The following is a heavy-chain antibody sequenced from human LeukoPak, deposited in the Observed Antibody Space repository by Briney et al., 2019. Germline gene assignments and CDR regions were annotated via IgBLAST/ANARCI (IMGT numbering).Heavy chain of an antibody. V-gene: IGHV3-7*01. CDR2: IKHDGSET. Sequence: GGSLRLSCAGSGFTFSHHWMSWVRQAPGKGLGWVANIKHDGSETYYVDSVRGRFTVSRDNAKTSLYLQIDSLRAEDTAVYFCARDPPAPGGCFDPWGQGTLVTVSS. CDR3: ARDPPAPGGCFDP. CDR1: GFTFSHHW. D-gene: IGHD4-23*01. J-gene: IGHJ5*02.